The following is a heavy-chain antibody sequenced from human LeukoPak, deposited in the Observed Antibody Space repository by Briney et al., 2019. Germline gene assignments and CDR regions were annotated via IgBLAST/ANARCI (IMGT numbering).Heavy chain of an antibody. Sequence: ASVKVSCKASGYTFTSYDISWVRQATGQGLEWMGWMNPNSGNTGYAQKFQGRVTMTRNTSISTAYMELSSLRSEDTAVYYCARGAYYYAWREAFDIWGQGTMVTVSS. D-gene: IGHD3-10*01. CDR1: GYTFTSYD. CDR2: MNPNSGNT. CDR3: ARGAYYYAWREAFDI. V-gene: IGHV1-8*01. J-gene: IGHJ3*02.